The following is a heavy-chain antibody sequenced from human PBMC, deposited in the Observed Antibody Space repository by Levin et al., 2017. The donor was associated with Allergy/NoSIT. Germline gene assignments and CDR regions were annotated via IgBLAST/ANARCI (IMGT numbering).Heavy chain of an antibody. CDR2: INSDVSST. D-gene: IGHD2-8*01. V-gene: IGHV3-74*01. CDR3: AKGGVKAIDY. J-gene: IGHJ4*02. CDR1: GFTFSNYW. Sequence: GESLKISCVASGFTFSNYWMHWVRQAPGKGLVWVSRINSDVSSTSYADSVKGRFTISRDNAKNTLYLQMNSLRAEDTAVYYCAKGGVKAIDYWGQGILVTVSS.